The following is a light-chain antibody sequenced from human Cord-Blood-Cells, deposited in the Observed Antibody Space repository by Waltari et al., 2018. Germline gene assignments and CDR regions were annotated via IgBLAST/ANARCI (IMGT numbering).Light chain of an antibody. CDR3: QQLNSYPLT. CDR2: AAC. V-gene: IGKV1-9*01. Sequence: IQLTQSPSSLSASVADRLTIPCRASQGNSSYLAWYQQKPGKAPKRLIYAACTLQSGVPSRFRGSGSGTDFTLTISSLQPEDVATYYCQQLNSYPLTCGGGTKVEIK. CDR1: QGNSSY. J-gene: IGKJ4*01.